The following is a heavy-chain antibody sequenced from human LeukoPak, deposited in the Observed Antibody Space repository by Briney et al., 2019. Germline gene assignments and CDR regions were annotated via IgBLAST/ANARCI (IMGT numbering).Heavy chain of an antibody. Sequence: ASVKVSCKASGYTFTSYYIHWVRQAPGQGLEWMGIINPSGGSSSYAQKFQGRVTMTRDTSTSTVYMELSSLRSEDTAVYYCAREDHIAAAGFDYWGQGTLVTVSS. CDR2: INPSGGSS. V-gene: IGHV1-46*01. CDR1: GYTFTSYY. CDR3: AREDHIAAAGFDY. J-gene: IGHJ4*02. D-gene: IGHD6-13*01.